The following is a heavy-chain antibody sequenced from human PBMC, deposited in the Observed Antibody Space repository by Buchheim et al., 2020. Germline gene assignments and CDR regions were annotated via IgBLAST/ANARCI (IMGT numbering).Heavy chain of an antibody. D-gene: IGHD3-10*01. V-gene: IGHV4-34*01. J-gene: IGHJ4*02. CDR1: GGSFTGYY. Sequence: QVQLQQWGAGLLKPSETLSLTCSVSGGSFTGYYWSWIRLPPGKGLEWIGETNHSGSTNYNPSLKSRVTISVDTSKNQFSLKLSSVTAADTALYYCARGRERYDSGSSFDYWGQGTL. CDR2: TNHSGST. CDR3: ARGRERYDSGSSFDY.